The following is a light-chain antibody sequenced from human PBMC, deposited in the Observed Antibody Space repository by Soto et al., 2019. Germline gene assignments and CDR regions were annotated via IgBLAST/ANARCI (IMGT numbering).Light chain of an antibody. V-gene: IGKV1-27*01. Sequence: DIQMTQSPSSLSAPLGDRVTITCRASQGIGVYVAWFQQKPGNVPKLLIYAASTLQSGVPSRFSGSGSGTDFTLTISSLQPEDVATYYCHKYNSAPLTCGGGTKVEIK. CDR3: HKYNSAPLT. CDR2: AAS. J-gene: IGKJ4*01. CDR1: QGIGVY.